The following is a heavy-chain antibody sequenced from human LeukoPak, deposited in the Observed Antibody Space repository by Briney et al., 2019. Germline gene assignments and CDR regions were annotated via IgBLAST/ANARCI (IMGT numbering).Heavy chain of an antibody. Sequence: GGSLRLSCAASGFTFSSYAMSWVRQAPGKGLEWVSGISGSGGSTYYADSVKGRFTISRDNSKNTLYLQMNSLRAEDTAVYHCARVPTYYYYDSSGYGYFDYWGQGTLVTVSS. D-gene: IGHD3-22*01. CDR1: GFTFSSYA. CDR3: ARVPTYYYYDSSGYGYFDY. J-gene: IGHJ4*02. V-gene: IGHV3-23*01. CDR2: ISGSGGST.